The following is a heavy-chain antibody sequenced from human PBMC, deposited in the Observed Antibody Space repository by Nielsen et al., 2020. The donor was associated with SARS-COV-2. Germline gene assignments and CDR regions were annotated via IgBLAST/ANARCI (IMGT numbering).Heavy chain of an antibody. D-gene: IGHD6-6*01. CDR2: ISYDGSNK. Sequence: GESLKISCAASGFTFSSYGMHWVRQAPGKGLEWVAVISYDGSNKYYADSVKGRFTISRDNSKNTLYLQMNSLRAEDTAVYYCARIETSDYYYYGMDVWGQGTTVTVSS. CDR3: ARIETSDYYYYGMDV. V-gene: IGHV3-30*03. J-gene: IGHJ6*02. CDR1: GFTFSSYG.